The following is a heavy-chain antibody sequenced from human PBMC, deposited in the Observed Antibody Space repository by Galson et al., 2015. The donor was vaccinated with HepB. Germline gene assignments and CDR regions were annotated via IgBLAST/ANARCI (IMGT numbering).Heavy chain of an antibody. D-gene: IGHD2-15*01. Sequence: SLRLSCAASGFTFSSYAMSWVRQTPEKGLEWVSTLSGPVATTYHAASVKGRFTISRDNSKNTLSLQMNGLRADDTAVYYCAKATSGTCSGANCYYFDFWGQGALVTVSS. CDR2: LSGPVATT. J-gene: IGHJ4*02. V-gene: IGHV3-23*01. CDR1: GFTFSSYA. CDR3: AKATSGTCSGANCYYFDF.